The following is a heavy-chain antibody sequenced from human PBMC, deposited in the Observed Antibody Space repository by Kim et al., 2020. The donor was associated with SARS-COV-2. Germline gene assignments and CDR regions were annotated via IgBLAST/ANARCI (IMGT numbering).Heavy chain of an antibody. CDR2: IYYSGST. Sequence: SETLSLTCTVSGGSISSSSYYWGWIRQPPGKGLEWIGSIYYSGSTYYNPSLKSRVTISVDTSKNQFSLKLSSVTAADTAVYYCARQQVGATPGCGFDYWGQGTLVTVSS. CDR1: GGSISSSSYY. J-gene: IGHJ4*02. V-gene: IGHV4-39*01. CDR3: ARQQVGATPGCGFDY. D-gene: IGHD1-26*01.